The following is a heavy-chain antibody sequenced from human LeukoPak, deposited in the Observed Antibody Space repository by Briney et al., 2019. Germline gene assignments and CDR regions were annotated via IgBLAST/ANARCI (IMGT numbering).Heavy chain of an antibody. V-gene: IGHV3-9*01. D-gene: IGHD3-10*01. J-gene: IGHJ4*02. CDR2: ISWNSGSI. CDR1: GFTFSSYA. Sequence: GGSLRLSCAASGFTFSSYAMHWVRQAPGKGLEWVSGISWNSGSIGYADSVKGRFTISRDNAKNSLYLQMNSLRAEDTALYYCAKDTTYYYGSGPLDYWGQGTLVTVSS. CDR3: AKDTTYYYGSGPLDY.